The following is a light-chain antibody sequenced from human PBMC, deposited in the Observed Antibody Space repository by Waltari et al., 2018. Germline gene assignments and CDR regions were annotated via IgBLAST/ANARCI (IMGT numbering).Light chain of an antibody. Sequence: QLVLTQSPSASASLGASVSLTCTLSSGPSYYAIAWLPQQPQKGPRYLMKVNSDGSHTKGDGIPDRFSGSSSGAERYLTISSLQSEDAADYYCQTWGTGIWVFGGGTKLTVL. V-gene: IGLV4-69*01. CDR2: VNSDGSH. CDR1: SGPSYYA. CDR3: QTWGTGIWV. J-gene: IGLJ3*02.